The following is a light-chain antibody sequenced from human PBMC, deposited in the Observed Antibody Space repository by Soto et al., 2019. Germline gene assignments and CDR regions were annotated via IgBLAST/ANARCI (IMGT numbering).Light chain of an antibody. V-gene: IGKV3-20*01. J-gene: IGKJ2*01. CDR1: QSVSSRY. CDR3: QQYNNSPEYT. Sequence: EIVLTQSPGTLSLSPGERATLSCRASQSVSSRYLAWYQQKPGQAPRLLIYGASNMATGIPDRFSGSRSGTDFTLNISRLEPEDFAVYFCQQYNNSPEYTFGQGTKLEIK. CDR2: GAS.